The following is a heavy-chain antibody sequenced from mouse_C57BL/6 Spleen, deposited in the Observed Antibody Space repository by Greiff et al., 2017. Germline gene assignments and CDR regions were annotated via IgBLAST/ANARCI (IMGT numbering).Heavy chain of an antibody. V-gene: IGHV5-9*01. D-gene: IGHD2-4*01. J-gene: IGHJ2*01. Sequence: EVMLVESGGGLVKPGGSLKLSCAASGFTFSSYTMSWVRQTPEKRLEWVATISGGGGNTYYPDSVKGRFTISRDNAKNTLYLQMGSLRSEDTALYYCARRGDYDGYYFDYWGQGTTLTVSS. CDR2: ISGGGGNT. CDR1: GFTFSSYT. CDR3: ARRGDYDGYYFDY.